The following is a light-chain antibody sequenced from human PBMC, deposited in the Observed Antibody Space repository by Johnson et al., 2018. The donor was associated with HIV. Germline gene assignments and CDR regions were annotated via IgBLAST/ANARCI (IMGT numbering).Light chain of an antibody. J-gene: IGLJ1*01. V-gene: IGLV1-51*01. Sequence: QSVLTQSPSVSAAPGQKVTISCSGSSSNIGNNYVSWYQQVPGTAPKLLIYDNDERPSGIPDRFSGSKSGASATLGITGLQTGDEADYYCGTWDSSLSAGYVFGTGTKVTVL. CDR2: DND. CDR1: SSNIGNNY. CDR3: GTWDSSLSAGYV.